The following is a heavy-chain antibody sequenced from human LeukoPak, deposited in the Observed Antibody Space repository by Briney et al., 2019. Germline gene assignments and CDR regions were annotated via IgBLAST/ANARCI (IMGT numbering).Heavy chain of an antibody. V-gene: IGHV1-8*02. D-gene: IGHD4-17*01. Sequence: GASVKVSCKASGYTFTSYGISWVRQAPGQGLEWMGWMNPNSGNTGYAQKFQGRVTMTRNTSISTAYMELSSLRSEDTAVYYCARVLRLGSYGDLGLGYWGQGTLVTVSS. J-gene: IGHJ4*02. CDR3: ARVLRLGSYGDLGLGY. CDR2: MNPNSGNT. CDR1: GYTFTSYG.